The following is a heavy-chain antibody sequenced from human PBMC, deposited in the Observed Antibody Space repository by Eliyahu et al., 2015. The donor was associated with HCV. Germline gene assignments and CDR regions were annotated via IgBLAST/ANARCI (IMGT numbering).Heavy chain of an antibody. CDR3: ARASGYNYFDH. CDR2: INHSGGTK. V-gene: IGHV3-11*01. CDR1: GFIFSDFY. J-gene: IGHJ4*02. D-gene: IGHD3-22*01. Sequence: QVQLVESGGDLVKPGGSLRLSCAASGFIFSDFYMSWIRQAPGKGLEWVVYINHSGGTKIYADSVRGRFTISRDNTKNSLYLQMNSLRAEDTAVYYCARASGYNYFDHWGQGTLVTVSS.